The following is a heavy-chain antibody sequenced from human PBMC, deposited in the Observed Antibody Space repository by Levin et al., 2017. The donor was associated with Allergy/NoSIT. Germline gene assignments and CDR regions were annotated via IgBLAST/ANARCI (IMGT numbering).Heavy chain of an antibody. CDR1: GAFISNYY. J-gene: IGHJ6*02. CDR2: ISSSGST. V-gene: IGHV4-59*01. Sequence: SQTLSLTCTVSGAFISNYYWSWIRQPPGKGLEWIGYISSSGSTIYNPSLDRRTIISVDMSKNHFSLRLRSVTAADTAVYYCATVPVYGLDVWGQGTTVTVS. CDR3: ATVPVYGLDV.